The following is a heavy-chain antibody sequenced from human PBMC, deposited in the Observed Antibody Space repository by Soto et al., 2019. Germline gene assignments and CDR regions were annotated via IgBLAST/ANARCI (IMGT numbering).Heavy chain of an antibody. CDR3: ARDLVNSGYSTY. D-gene: IGHD3-22*01. V-gene: IGHV3-53*05. J-gene: IGHJ4*02. Sequence: GGSLRLSCAASGFTVSSNYMSWVRQAPGKGLEWVSVIYSGGSTYYADSVKGRFTISRDNSKNTLYLQMNSLRAEDTAVYYCARDLVNSGYSTYWGQGTLVTVSS. CDR2: IYSGGST. CDR1: GFTVSSNY.